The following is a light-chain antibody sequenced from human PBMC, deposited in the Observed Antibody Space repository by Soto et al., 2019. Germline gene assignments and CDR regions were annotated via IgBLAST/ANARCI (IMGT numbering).Light chain of an antibody. CDR3: SSYAGSNNLGV. CDR1: SSDVGGYTS. Sequence: QSVLTQPPSASGSPGQSVTISCTGTSSDVGGYTSVSWYQQHPGKAPKLMIYEVSKRPSGVPDRFSGSKSGNTASLTVSGLQAEDEADYYCSSYAGSNNLGVFGTGTKVTVL. CDR2: EVS. J-gene: IGLJ1*01. V-gene: IGLV2-8*01.